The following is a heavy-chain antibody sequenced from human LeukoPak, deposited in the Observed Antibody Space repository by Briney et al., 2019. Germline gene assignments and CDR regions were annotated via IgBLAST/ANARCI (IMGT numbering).Heavy chain of an antibody. D-gene: IGHD3-22*01. Sequence: GGSLRLSCAASGFTFSNYAMSWVRQAPGKGLKWVSAISGSGGNTYYADSVKGRFTISRDNSKNTLYLQMNSLRAEDTAVYYCATEFYYDSSGYYPHYFDYWGQGTLVTVSS. CDR3: ATEFYYDSSGYYPHYFDY. CDR1: GFTFSNYA. CDR2: ISGSGGNT. V-gene: IGHV3-23*01. J-gene: IGHJ4*02.